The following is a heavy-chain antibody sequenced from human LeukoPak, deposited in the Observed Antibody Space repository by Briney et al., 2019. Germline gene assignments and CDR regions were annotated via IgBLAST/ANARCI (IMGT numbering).Heavy chain of an antibody. CDR3: AKDRGSGGSCRDY. D-gene: IGHD2-15*01. J-gene: IGHJ4*02. CDR1: GFSFSSSR. Sequence: GGSLRLSCAASGFSFSSSRMNWVRQAPGKGLEWVSSISSGGTYIYSADSVKGRFTISRDNSKNTLYLQMNSLRAEDTAVYYCAKDRGSGGSCRDYWGQGTLVTVSS. CDR2: ISSGGTYI. V-gene: IGHV3-21*04.